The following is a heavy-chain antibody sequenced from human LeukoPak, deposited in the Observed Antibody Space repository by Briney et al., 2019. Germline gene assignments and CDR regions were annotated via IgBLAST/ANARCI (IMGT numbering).Heavy chain of an antibody. J-gene: IGHJ4*02. Sequence: PSETLSLTCTVSGGSISSYYWSWIRQPPGKGLEWIGYIYYSGSTNYNPSLKSRVTISVDTSKNQFSLKLSSVTAADTAVYYCARRGWYEEYYFDYWGQGTLVTVSS. V-gene: IGHV4-59*08. CDR2: IYYSGST. CDR3: ARRGWYEEYYFDY. D-gene: IGHD6-19*01. CDR1: GGSISSYY.